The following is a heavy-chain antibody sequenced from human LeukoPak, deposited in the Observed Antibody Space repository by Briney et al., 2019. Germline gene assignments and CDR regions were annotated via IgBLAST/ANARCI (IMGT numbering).Heavy chain of an antibody. CDR3: ARDAGYFDY. V-gene: IGHV3-30*01. CDR2: ISYDGSNK. J-gene: IGHJ4*02. CDR1: GFTFSSYA. D-gene: IGHD3-10*01. Sequence: GRSLRLSCAASGFTFSSYAMYWVRQAPGKGLEWVAVISYDGSNKYYADSVKGRFTISRDNSKNTLYLQMNSLRAEDTAVYYCARDAGYFDYWGQGTLVTVSS.